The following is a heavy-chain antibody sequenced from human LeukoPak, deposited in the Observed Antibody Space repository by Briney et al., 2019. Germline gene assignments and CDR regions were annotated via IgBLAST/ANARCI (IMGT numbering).Heavy chain of an antibody. CDR3: ARDRLRGVIIGPFEY. CDR2: IYYSGST. V-gene: IGHV4-61*01. Sequence: PSETLSLTCTVSGGSVSSSSYYWSWIRQPPGKGLEWIGYIYYSGSTNYNPSLKSRVTISLDTSKNQISLKLSSVTAADTAVYYCARDRLRGVIIGPFEYWGQGTLVTVSS. CDR1: GGSVSSSSYY. D-gene: IGHD3-10*01. J-gene: IGHJ4*02.